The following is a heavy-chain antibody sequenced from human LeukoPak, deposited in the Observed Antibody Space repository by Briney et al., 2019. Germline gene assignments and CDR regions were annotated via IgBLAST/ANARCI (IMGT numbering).Heavy chain of an antibody. CDR3: ARVAAYDFWSGPFDY. J-gene: IGHJ4*02. CDR2: INTDGSST. V-gene: IGHV3-74*01. CDR1: GFTFSSFW. D-gene: IGHD3-3*01. Sequence: GGSLRLSCAASGFTFSSFWMHWVRQAPGQGLVWVSRINTDGSSTTYADSVKGRFTISRDNAKNTLYLQMNSLRAEDTAVYYCARVAAYDFWSGPFDYWGQGTLVTVSS.